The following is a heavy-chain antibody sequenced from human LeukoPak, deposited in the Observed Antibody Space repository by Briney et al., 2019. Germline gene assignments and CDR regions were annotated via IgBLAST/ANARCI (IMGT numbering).Heavy chain of an antibody. CDR3: ARGFDGLAAAGPVDH. V-gene: IGHV3-33*08. D-gene: IGHD6-13*01. Sequence: GGSLRLSCAASGFTFSSYAMSWVRQAPGKGLEWVAVIWFDGSNKNYADSVKGRFTISRDNSENTLYLQMNSVRAEDTAVYYCARGFDGLAAAGPVDHWGQGTLVTVSS. J-gene: IGHJ4*02. CDR2: IWFDGSNK. CDR1: GFTFSSYA.